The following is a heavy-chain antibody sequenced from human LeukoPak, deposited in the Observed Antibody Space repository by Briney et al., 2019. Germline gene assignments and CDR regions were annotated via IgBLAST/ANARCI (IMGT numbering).Heavy chain of an antibody. CDR3: SRSLPGAVGAADL. CDR1: GGSISSSSHY. D-gene: IGHD6-13*01. Sequence: SETLSLTCTVSGGSISSSSHYWSWIRQTPGKGLEWIAYIHSSGSTNYNPSLKSRVTISVDTSKNHFSLKVTSMTAADTGIYYCSRSLPGAVGAADLWGQGTLVTVSS. J-gene: IGHJ5*02. CDR2: IHSSGST. V-gene: IGHV4-61*03.